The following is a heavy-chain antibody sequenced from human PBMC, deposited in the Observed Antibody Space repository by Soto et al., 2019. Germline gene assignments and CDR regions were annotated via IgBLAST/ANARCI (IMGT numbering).Heavy chain of an antibody. CDR2: INHSGST. J-gene: IGHJ4*02. CDR3: ARRGDIVVVVDARYYFDY. Sequence: SETLALSCAFYGGSFSVYYWSWIGQPPGKGLELIGEINHSGSTNYNPSLKSRVTISVDTSKNQFSLKLSSVTAADTAVYYCARRGDIVVVVDARYYFDYWGQGTLVTVSS. D-gene: IGHD2-15*01. CDR1: GGSFSVYY. V-gene: IGHV4-34*01.